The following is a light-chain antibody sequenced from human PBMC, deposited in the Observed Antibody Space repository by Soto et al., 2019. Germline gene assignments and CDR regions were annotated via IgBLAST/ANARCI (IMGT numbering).Light chain of an antibody. J-gene: IGKJ4*01. Sequence: EIVMTQSPATLSVSPGEGATLSCRASQSASTDLAWYRQKPGQAPRLLIYGASSRAPDIPARFSGSGSGTEFTLTISRLQSEDFAVYYCHQYNDWPLTFGGGTKVEIK. CDR1: QSASTD. CDR2: GAS. V-gene: IGKV3-15*01. CDR3: HQYNDWPLT.